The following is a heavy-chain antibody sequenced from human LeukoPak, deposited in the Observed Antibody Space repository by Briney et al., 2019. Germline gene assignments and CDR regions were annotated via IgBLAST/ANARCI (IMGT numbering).Heavy chain of an antibody. CDR1: GYPFTSYD. J-gene: IGHJ3*02. Sequence: ASVKVSCKASGYPFTSYDINWLRQATGQGLEWMGWMNPNSVNTGSAQKFQGRVTMTRNTSISTAYMELSSLRSEDTAVYYCARRDRGYSSSLYGRKRGTDAFDIWGQGTMVTVSS. CDR2: MNPNSVNT. CDR3: ARRDRGYSSSLYGRKRGTDAFDI. V-gene: IGHV1-8*01. D-gene: IGHD6-13*01.